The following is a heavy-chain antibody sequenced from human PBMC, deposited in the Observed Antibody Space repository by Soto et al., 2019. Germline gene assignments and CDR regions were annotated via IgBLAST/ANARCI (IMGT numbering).Heavy chain of an antibody. Sequence: TLAVTCALSRGSVSDKPWWAWVRQTPGKGLEWIGETFRTGDTNYNAFIKSRVSISIDKSRNQASLIPTSVTVADTAVYYCASYVRTGGYGAFDIWGQGTVVTVS. J-gene: IGHJ3*02. CDR3: ASYVRTGGYGAFDI. CDR1: RGSVSDKPW. CDR2: TFRTGDT. V-gene: IGHV4-4*02. D-gene: IGHD3-16*01.